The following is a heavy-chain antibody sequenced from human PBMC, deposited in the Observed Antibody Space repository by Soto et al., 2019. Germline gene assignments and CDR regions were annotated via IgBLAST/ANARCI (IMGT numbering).Heavy chain of an antibody. J-gene: IGHJ6*02. CDR3: ARTHTIFGEPHDYDYGMDV. CDR2: IWYDGSKE. D-gene: IGHD3-3*01. V-gene: IGHV3-33*01. Sequence: PGGSLRLSCVASGFSFSKYVMHWVRQAPGKGLEWVAVIWYDGSKEFYVDSVKGRFTVSRDNSKNTVNLQMNSLRVEDTALYYCARTHTIFGEPHDYDYGMDVWGQGTTVTVSS. CDR1: GFSFSKYV.